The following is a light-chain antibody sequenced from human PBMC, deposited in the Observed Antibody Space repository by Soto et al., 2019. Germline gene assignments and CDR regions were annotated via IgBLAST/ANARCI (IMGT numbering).Light chain of an antibody. Sequence: QSALTQPRSVSGSPGQSVTISCTGTSSDVGTYNYVSWYQQHPGKAPKLMIYDVSQRPSGVPDRFSGSKSGNTASLTISGLQAEDESDYYCCSYAGRYTSVFGGGTTLTVL. CDR2: DVS. CDR1: SSDVGTYNY. J-gene: IGLJ2*01. CDR3: CSYAGRYTSV. V-gene: IGLV2-11*01.